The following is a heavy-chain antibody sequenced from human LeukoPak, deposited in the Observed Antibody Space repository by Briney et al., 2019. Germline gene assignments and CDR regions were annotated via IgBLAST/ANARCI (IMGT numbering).Heavy chain of an antibody. J-gene: IGHJ6*03. CDR1: GYTFTSYG. V-gene: IGHV1-18*01. CDR2: ISAYNGNT. Sequence: GASVKVSCKASGYTFTSYGISWVRQAPGQGLEWMGWISAYNGNTNYAQKLQGRVTMTTDTSTSTAYMELRSLRSDDTAVYYCAREGPYYYDSSGYPSMDVWGKGTTVTVSS. D-gene: IGHD3-22*01. CDR3: AREGPYYYDSSGYPSMDV.